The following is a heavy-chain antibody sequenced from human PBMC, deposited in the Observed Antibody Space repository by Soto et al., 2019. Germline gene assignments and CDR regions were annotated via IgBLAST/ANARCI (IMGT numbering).Heavy chain of an antibody. D-gene: IGHD3-16*01. CDR3: ARTAPMDAGDKYYYDF. Sequence: SVKVSCKTSGGTFSTFGISWVRQAPGQGLEWMGGIIPFFGTAEYSQKFEDRITITADESTNTVYMDLRSLTSEDTAIYYCARTAPMDAGDKYYYDFWGQGALVTVS. V-gene: IGHV1-69*13. CDR2: IIPFFGTA. CDR1: GGTFSTFG. J-gene: IGHJ4*02.